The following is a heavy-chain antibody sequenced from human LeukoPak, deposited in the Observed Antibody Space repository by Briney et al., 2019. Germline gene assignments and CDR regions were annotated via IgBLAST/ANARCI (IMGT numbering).Heavy chain of an antibody. D-gene: IGHD6-19*01. V-gene: IGHV3-20*04. Sequence: RPGGSLRLSCAASGFTFGNYGMSWVRQGPGKGLEWVSGVTWNGAYRDYADSVKGRFTISRDNAKNSLYLEMSSLRAEDTALYYCARREVTGTIYYFDYWGRGTLVTVSS. J-gene: IGHJ4*02. CDR1: GFTFGNYG. CDR2: VTWNGAYR. CDR3: ARREVTGTIYYFDY.